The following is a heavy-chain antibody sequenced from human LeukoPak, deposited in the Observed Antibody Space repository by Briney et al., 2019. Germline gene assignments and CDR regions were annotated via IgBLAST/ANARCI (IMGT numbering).Heavy chain of an antibody. J-gene: IGHJ5*02. CDR1: GFTFSSNC. Sequence: AGSLTLSCSAYGFTFSSNCMHWLRQAPGKGLVWVSRINSDGRTTTYAVSVKGRFTISTANATNTLYLQMSRSTAEDTAVYFCPRVKDGTRFDPWGQGTLVTVSS. D-gene: IGHD5-24*01. CDR2: INSDGRTT. CDR3: PRVKDGTRFDP. V-gene: IGHV3-74*01.